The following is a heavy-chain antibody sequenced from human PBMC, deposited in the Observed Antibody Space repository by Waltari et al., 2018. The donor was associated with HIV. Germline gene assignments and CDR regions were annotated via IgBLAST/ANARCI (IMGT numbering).Heavy chain of an antibody. CDR1: VFAFCCDT. CDR2: ISRSGDYI. V-gene: IGHV3-21*01. J-gene: IGHJ5*02. Sequence: EAQLVEPGGGLVKPGASLIPSCAASVFAFCCDTMNWVRQTPGKGLEWISLISRSGDYIYYADSVKGRFTISRDNAKNSLYLQMNSLRAEDTGVYYCARELEGTVGNYFDPWGQGTLVTVSS. CDR3: ARELEGTVGNYFDP. D-gene: IGHD1-7*01.